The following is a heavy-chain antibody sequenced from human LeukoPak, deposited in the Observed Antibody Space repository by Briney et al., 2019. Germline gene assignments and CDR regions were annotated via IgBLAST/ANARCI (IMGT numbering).Heavy chain of an antibody. V-gene: IGHV1-69*04. Sequence: GASVKVSCKASGGTFSSYAISWVRQAPGQGLEWMGRIIPILGIANYAQKFQGRVTMTEDTSTDTAYMELSSLRSEDTAVYYCASHLRPEYSSSDGGFDPWGQGTLVTVSS. CDR1: GGTFSSYA. CDR3: ASHLRPEYSSSDGGFDP. CDR2: IIPILGIA. D-gene: IGHD6-6*01. J-gene: IGHJ5*02.